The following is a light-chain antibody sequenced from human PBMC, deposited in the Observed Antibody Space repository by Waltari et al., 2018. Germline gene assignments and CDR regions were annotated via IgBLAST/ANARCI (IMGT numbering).Light chain of an antibody. J-gene: IGLJ2*01. CDR1: SRDFGSHIL. CDR3: CSYAGSGTFVV. Sequence: QSALTQPASVSGSPGQPITISCTGTSRDFGSHILVSWYQQHPGQAPKVVIYEGSERPSGISNRFSGSKSGITASLTISGLQPEDEADYYCCSYAGSGTFVVLGGGTKLTVL. CDR2: EGS. V-gene: IGLV2-23*03.